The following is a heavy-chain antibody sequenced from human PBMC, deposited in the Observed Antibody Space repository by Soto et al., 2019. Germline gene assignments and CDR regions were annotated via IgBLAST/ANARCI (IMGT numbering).Heavy chain of an antibody. CDR1: GGTFSSYA. J-gene: IGHJ2*01. CDR2: IIPIFGTA. V-gene: IGHV1-69*06. Sequence: QVQLVQSGAEVKKPGSSVKVSCKASGGTFSSYAISWVRQAPGQGLEWMGGIIPIFGTANYAQKFQGRVTISADKYTSTAYMERSSLRSEDTAVYYCARAVVVTDFTYWYIDLWGRGTLVTVSS. CDR3: ARAVVVTDFTYWYIDL. D-gene: IGHD2-21*02.